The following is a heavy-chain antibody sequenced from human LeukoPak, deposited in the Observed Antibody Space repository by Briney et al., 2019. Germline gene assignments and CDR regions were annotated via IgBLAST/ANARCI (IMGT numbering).Heavy chain of an antibody. V-gene: IGHV4-4*09. Sequence: SETLSLTCTVSGGSISSYYWSWIRQPPGKGLEWIGYIYTSGSTNYNPSLKSRVTISVDTSKNQFSLKLSSVTAADTAVYYCAREDSGYSYSHGYWGQGTLVTVSS. J-gene: IGHJ4*02. D-gene: IGHD5-18*01. CDR2: IYTSGST. CDR1: GGSISSYY. CDR3: AREDSGYSYSHGY.